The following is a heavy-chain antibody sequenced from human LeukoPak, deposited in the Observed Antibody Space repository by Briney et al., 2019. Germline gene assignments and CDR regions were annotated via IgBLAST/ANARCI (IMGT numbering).Heavy chain of an antibody. V-gene: IGHV1-2*02. CDR3: ARGNRGTIVVPAVRYYFDY. Sequence: ASVKVSCKASGYTFTGYYMHWVRQAPGQGLEWMGWINPNSGGTNYAQKFQGRVTMTRNTSISTAYMELSSLRSEDTAVYYCARGNRGTIVVPAVRYYFDYWGQGTLVTVSS. J-gene: IGHJ4*02. CDR1: GYTFTGYY. CDR2: INPNSGGT. D-gene: IGHD2-2*01.